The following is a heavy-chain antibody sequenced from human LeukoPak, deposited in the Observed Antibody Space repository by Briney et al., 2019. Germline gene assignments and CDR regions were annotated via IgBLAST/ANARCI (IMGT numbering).Heavy chain of an antibody. CDR1: GFTFSSSA. CDR3: AKGSNLGDCSRTSCQSLDY. Sequence: GGSLRLSCAASGFTFSSSAMSWVRQAAGKGLEWVSTISGSGGNTYYEDSMQGRFTISRDNSKNTLYLQMNSLRAEDTAVYYCAKGSNLGDCSRTSCQSLDYCSQGSLVTVSS. CDR2: ISGSGGNT. V-gene: IGHV3-23*01. J-gene: IGHJ4*02. D-gene: IGHD2-2*01.